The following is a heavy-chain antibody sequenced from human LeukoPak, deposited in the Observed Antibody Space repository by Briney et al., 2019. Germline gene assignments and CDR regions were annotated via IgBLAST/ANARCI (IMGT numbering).Heavy chain of an antibody. CDR3: TTDPLAAPPGGTT. CDR2: IKSKTDGGTT. V-gene: IGHV3-15*01. D-gene: IGHD6-6*01. Sequence: PGGSLRLSCAASGFTFSNAWMSWVRQAPGKGLEWVGRIKSKTDGGTTDYAAPVKGRFTISRDDSKNTLYLQMNSLRTEDTAVYYCTTDPLAAPPGGTTWGQGTLVTVSS. CDR1: GFTFSNAW. J-gene: IGHJ5*02.